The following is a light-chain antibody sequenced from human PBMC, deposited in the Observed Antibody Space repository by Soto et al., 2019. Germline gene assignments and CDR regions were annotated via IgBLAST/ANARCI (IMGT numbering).Light chain of an antibody. CDR1: QSVSSN. CDR2: GAS. J-gene: IGKJ1*01. CDR3: QQYGSSTRT. V-gene: IGKV3-20*01. Sequence: EIVMTQSPATLSVVPGERATLSCRASQSVSSNLAWYQQKPGQAPRLLIYGASSRATGIPDRFSGSGSGTDFNLTISRLETEDFAVYECQQYGSSTRTFGQGTKGDIK.